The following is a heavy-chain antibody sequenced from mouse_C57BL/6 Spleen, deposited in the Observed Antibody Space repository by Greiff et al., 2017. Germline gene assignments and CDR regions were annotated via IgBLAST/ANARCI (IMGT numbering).Heavy chain of an antibody. CDR2: ISNLAYSI. CDR3: ARRFYDGYSYAMGY. CDR1: GFTFSDYG. Sequence: VQLKESGGGLVQPGGSLKLSCAASGFTFSDYGMAWVRQAPRKGPEWVAFISNLAYSIYYADTVTGRFTISRGNAKNTLYLEMRSLRSEDTAMYYCARRFYDGYSYAMGYWGQGTSVTVSS. V-gene: IGHV5-15*01. J-gene: IGHJ4*01. D-gene: IGHD2-3*01.